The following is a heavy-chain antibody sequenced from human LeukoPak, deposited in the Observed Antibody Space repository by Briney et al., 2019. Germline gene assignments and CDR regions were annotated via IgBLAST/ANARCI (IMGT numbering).Heavy chain of an antibody. CDR2: IYTSGST. J-gene: IGHJ4*02. CDR3: ARRFLEWLPDY. V-gene: IGHV4-61*02. Sequence: SQTLSLTCTVSGGSISSGSYYWSWIRQPAGKGLEWIGRIYTSGSTNYNPSLKSRVTISVDTSKNQFSLKLSSVTAADTAVYYCARRFLEWLPDYWGQGTLVTVSS. D-gene: IGHD3-3*01. CDR1: GGSISSGSYY.